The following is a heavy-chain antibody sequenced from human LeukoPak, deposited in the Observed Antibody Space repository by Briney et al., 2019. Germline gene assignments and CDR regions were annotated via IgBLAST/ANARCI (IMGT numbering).Heavy chain of an antibody. D-gene: IGHD2-2*01. CDR2: IYYSGST. Sequence: SETLSLTCTVSGGSISSSSYYWGWIRQPPGKGLEWIGSIYYSGSTYYNPSLKSRVTISVDTSKNQFSLKLSSVTAADTAVYYCARLKGLLSYDYWGQGTLVTVSS. J-gene: IGHJ4*02. CDR1: GGSISSSSYY. CDR3: ARLKGLLSYDY. V-gene: IGHV4-39*01.